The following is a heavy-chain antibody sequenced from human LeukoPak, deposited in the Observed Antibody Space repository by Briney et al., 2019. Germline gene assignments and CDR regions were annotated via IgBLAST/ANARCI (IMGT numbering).Heavy chain of an antibody. Sequence: PGGSLRLSCAASGFTFSSYSMHWVRQAPGKGPEFVSVIGGGGVTTFYADSVKDRFTISRDNSKNTLYLEMGSLRAEDMAVYYCAREGGGSGLWYYDLWGRGTLVTVSS. CDR3: AREGGGSGLWYYDL. J-gene: IGHJ2*01. V-gene: IGHV3-64*02. CDR2: IGGGGVTT. CDR1: GFTFSSYS. D-gene: IGHD1-26*01.